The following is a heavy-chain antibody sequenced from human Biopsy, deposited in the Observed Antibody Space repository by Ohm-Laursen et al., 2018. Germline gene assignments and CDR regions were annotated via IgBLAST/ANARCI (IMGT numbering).Heavy chain of an antibody. Sequence: TLSLTCTVSGGSISNNNYYWGWIRQPPGKGLEWIGSIFYRGSTHYKPSLKSRVNISVDTPKNQFSLKLNSVTAADTAVYYCARDSGILNYGNFKYYHYYGMDVWGQGTKVTVSS. J-gene: IGHJ6*02. CDR3: ARDSGILNYGNFKYYHYYGMDV. CDR1: GGSISNNNYY. V-gene: IGHV4-39*07. D-gene: IGHD4-11*01. CDR2: IFYRGST.